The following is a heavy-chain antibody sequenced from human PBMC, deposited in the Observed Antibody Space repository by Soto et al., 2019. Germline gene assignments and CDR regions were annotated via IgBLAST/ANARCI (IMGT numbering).Heavy chain of an antibody. J-gene: IGHJ6*03. CDR1: GGSSSSCRYH. CDR2: IYYSGST. Sequence: PLLLLSVTCSVCGGSSSSCRYHCSWIRQPPGKGLEWIGSIYYSGSTTYNPSLQSRVSISLDLVRKQVSLQLTSVTAADTATYYCARGHIVSSYSYYMEVWAKGTTVTVSS. CDR3: ARGHIVSSYSYYMEV. V-gene: IGHV4-39*07. D-gene: IGHD3-16*02.